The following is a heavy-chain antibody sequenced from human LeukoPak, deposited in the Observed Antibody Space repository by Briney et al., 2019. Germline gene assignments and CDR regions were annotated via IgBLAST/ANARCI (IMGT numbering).Heavy chain of an antibody. CDR3: ARGRVVPATRLDY. Sequence: GGSLRLSCAASGFTFSNYAMHWVRQAPGKGLEWVAVISYDANYKYYADSVKGRFTISRDKSNNTLYLQMSSLRSEDTAVYYCARGRVVPATRLDYWGRGNLVTLSS. D-gene: IGHD2-15*01. CDR2: ISYDANYK. V-gene: IGHV3-30*04. J-gene: IGHJ4*02. CDR1: GFTFSNYA.